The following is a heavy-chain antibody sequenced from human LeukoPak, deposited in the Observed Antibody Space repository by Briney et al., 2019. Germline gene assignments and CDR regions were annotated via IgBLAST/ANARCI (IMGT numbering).Heavy chain of an antibody. CDR2: IYQVGCEK. CDR1: GWTFSSYL. Sequence: PDWALTVSCADSGWTFSSYLMSWLGPAPAREGAWVAIIYQVGCEKYYLDFVKGRFTHSRDNAKDSLYLQSKIPTAEDTAMYYCALRRNFCFVYWGQGTLVTVSS. CDR3: ALRRNFCFVY. D-gene: IGHD3-3*01. V-gene: IGHV3-7*01. J-gene: IGHJ4*02.